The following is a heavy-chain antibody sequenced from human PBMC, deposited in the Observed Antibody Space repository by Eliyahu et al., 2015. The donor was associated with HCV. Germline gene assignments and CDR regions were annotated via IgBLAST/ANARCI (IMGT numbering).Heavy chain of an antibody. CDR1: GFTFSSYA. CDR3: AKDMDYGVSPYFDY. V-gene: IGHV3-23*01. J-gene: IGHJ4*02. Sequence: EVQLLESGGGLVQPGGSLRLSCAASGFTFSSYAMSWVRQAPGKGLEWVSAISGSGDATYYADSVKGRFTISRGNSKNTLYLQMNSLRAEDTAVYYCAKDMDYGVSPYFDYWGQGTPVTVSS. CDR2: ISGSGDAT. D-gene: IGHD4-17*01.